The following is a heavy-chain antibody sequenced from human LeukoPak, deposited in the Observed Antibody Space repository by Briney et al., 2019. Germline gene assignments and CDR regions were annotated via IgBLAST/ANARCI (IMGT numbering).Heavy chain of an antibody. V-gene: IGHV4-39*01. J-gene: IGHJ4*02. D-gene: IGHD3-10*01. CDR1: GGSVSSTTYY. CDR2: INYSGST. CDR3: ARYVVYGSGKYYFDY. Sequence: SETLSLTCTVSGGSVSSTTYYWSWIRQPPGKGLEWIASINYSGSTYYNPSLTSRVTISVDTSENQFSLKLSSVTAADTAVYYCARYVVYGSGKYYFDYWGQGTLVTVSS.